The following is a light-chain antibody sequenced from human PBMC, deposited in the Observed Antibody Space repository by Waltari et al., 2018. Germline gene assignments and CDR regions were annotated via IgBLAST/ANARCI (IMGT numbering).Light chain of an antibody. V-gene: IGLV2-14*03. Sequence: QSALTQPASVSGSPGQSITISCIGTTSDIGDYYYVSWYQQFPGKAPTLLIYAVTKRPSGISGRFSGSKSGNTASLTISGLQAEDEGDYYCCSFRGGDSFVFGTGTRVTVV. CDR3: CSFRGGDSFV. CDR2: AVT. J-gene: IGLJ1*01. CDR1: TSDIGDYYY.